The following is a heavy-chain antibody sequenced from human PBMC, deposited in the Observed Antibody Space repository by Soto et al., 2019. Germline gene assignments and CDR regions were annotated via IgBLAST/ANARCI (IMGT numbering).Heavy chain of an antibody. Sequence: PSETLSLTCAVYGGSFSGYYWSWIRQPPGKGLEWIGEINHSGSTNYNPSLKSRVTISVDTSKNQFSLKLSSVTAADTAVYYCARTRRTGLTYYYDSSGYCDYWGQGTLVTVSS. CDR3: ARTRRTGLTYYYDSSGYCDY. D-gene: IGHD3-22*01. CDR2: INHSGST. CDR1: GGSFSGYY. J-gene: IGHJ4*02. V-gene: IGHV4-34*01.